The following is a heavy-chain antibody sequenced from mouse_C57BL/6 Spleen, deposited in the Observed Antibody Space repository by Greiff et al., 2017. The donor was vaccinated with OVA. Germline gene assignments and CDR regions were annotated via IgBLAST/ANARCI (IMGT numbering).Heavy chain of an antibody. CDR2: INPNNGGT. CDR3: ASGCGQVALGY. V-gene: IGHV1-26*01. D-gene: IGHD3-3*01. CDR1: GYTFTDYY. J-gene: IGHJ4*01. Sequence: EVQLQQSGPELVKPGASVKISCKASGYTFTDYYMNWVKQSPGKSLEWIGDINPNNGGTSYNQKFKGKATLTVDKSSSTAYMELRSLTSEDSAVXYCASGCGQVALGYWGQGTSVT.